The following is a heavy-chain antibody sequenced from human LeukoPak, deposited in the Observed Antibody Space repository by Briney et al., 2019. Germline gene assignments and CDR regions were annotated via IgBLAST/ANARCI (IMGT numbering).Heavy chain of an antibody. V-gene: IGHV3-30*02. J-gene: IGHJ6*03. CDR3: AKGYCSSTSCYVFGTDYYYYMDV. Sequence: PGGSLRLSCAASGFTFSSYGMHWVRQAPGKGLEWVAFIRYDGSNKYYADSVKGRFTISRDNSKNTLYLQMNSLRAEDTAVYYCAKGYCSSTSCYVFGTDYYYYMDVWGKGTTVTVSS. CDR1: GFTFSSYG. CDR2: IRYDGSNK. D-gene: IGHD2-2*01.